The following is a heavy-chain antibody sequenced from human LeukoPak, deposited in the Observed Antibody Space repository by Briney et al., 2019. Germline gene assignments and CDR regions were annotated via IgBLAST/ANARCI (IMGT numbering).Heavy chain of an antibody. Sequence: GGSLRLSCAASGFTFSSYAMSWVRQAPGKGLEWVSAISGSGGSTYYADSVKGRFTISRDNSKNTLYLQMNSLRAEATAVYFCAEVTVAILGDYWGQGTLVTVSS. CDR2: ISGSGGST. CDR3: AEVTVAILGDY. J-gene: IGHJ4*02. V-gene: IGHV3-23*01. D-gene: IGHD4-17*01. CDR1: GFTFSSYA.